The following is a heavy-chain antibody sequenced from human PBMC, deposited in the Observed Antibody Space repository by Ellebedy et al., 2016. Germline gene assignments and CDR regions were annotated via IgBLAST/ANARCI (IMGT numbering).Heavy chain of an antibody. CDR2: INHSGSA. J-gene: IGHJ5*02. CDR3: ARSLLDTSMVTFWFDP. Sequence: SETLSLTCAVYGGSISGYSWNWIRQPPGKGLEWIGEINHSGSANYNPSLKSRVTISVDTSKNQFPLKLSSVTAADAAVYYCARSLLDTSMVTFWFDPWGQGTLVTVSS. D-gene: IGHD5-18*01. CDR1: GGSISGYS. V-gene: IGHV4-34*01.